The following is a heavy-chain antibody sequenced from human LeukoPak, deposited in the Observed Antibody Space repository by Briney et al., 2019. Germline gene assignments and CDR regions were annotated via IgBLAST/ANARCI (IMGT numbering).Heavy chain of an antibody. J-gene: IGHJ4*02. CDR2: IWYDGSNK. V-gene: IGHV3-33*01. CDR1: GFTFSGYG. D-gene: IGHD3-3*01. Sequence: PGGSLRLSCAASGFTFSGYGMHWVRQAPGKGLEWVAVIWYDGSNKYYADSVKGRFTISRDNSKNTLYLQMNSLRAEDTAVYYCARDFSVGYFDYWGQGTLVTVSS. CDR3: ARDFSVGYFDY.